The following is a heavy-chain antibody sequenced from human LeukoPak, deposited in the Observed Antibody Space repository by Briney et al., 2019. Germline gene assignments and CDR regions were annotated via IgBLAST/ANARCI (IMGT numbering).Heavy chain of an antibody. CDR2: INSDGSTT. V-gene: IGHV3-74*01. J-gene: IGHJ4*02. CDR3: ARSRWLDAFDY. D-gene: IGHD6-19*01. Sequence: GGSLRLSCAASGFTFSSYWMHWVRHAPGKGLVWVSRINSDGSTTNYADSVKGRFTISRDNAKNTLYLQMNSLRADDTAVYYCARSRWLDAFDYWGQGTLVTVSS. CDR1: GFTFSSYW.